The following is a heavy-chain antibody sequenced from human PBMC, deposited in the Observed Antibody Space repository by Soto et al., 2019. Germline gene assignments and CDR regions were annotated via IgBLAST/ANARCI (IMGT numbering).Heavy chain of an antibody. CDR3: ARSADPIVVVPAARSWFDP. D-gene: IGHD2-2*01. Sequence: QVQLVQSGAEVKKPGASVKVSCKASGYTFTGYYMHWVRQAPGQGLEWMGWINPNSGGTNYAQKFQDWVTMTRDTAISTADMELGRLISHETAVYYCARSADPIVVVPAARSWFDPWGQGTLGTVSS. V-gene: IGHV1-2*04. CDR2: INPNSGGT. CDR1: GYTFTGYY. J-gene: IGHJ5*02.